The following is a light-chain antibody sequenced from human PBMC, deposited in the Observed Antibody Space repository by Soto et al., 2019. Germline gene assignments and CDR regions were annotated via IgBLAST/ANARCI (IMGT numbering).Light chain of an antibody. Sequence: QSVLTQRASVSGSPGQSITISCTGTSSDVGGYNYVSWYQQHLGKAPKLMIYDVSNRPSGVSNRFSGSKSGNTASLTISGLQAEDEADYYCSSYTSSSTLVFGTGTKLTVL. J-gene: IGLJ1*01. V-gene: IGLV2-14*01. CDR3: SSYTSSSTLV. CDR2: DVS. CDR1: SSDVGGYNY.